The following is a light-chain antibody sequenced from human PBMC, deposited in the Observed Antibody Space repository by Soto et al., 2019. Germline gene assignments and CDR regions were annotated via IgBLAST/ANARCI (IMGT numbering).Light chain of an antibody. CDR1: SSNIGAGYG. CDR2: GNN. V-gene: IGLV1-40*01. Sequence: QSVLTQPPSVSGAPGQRVTISCTGSSSNIGAGYGVHWYQQLPGTAPKLLIYGNNNRPSGVPDRFSGSKSGTSASLAITGLQAEDEADYYCQSYDSSLSAFYVFGTGTKVTVL. J-gene: IGLJ1*01. CDR3: QSYDSSLSAFYV.